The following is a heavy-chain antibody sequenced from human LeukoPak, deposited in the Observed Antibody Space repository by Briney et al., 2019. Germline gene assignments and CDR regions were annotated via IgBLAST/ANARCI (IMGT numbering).Heavy chain of an antibody. Sequence: PSETLSLACTVSGGCISSYYWGWVRQPPGKGLEWIGYIYYSGSINYNPSLKSRVTISVDTSKNQFSLKLSSVTAADTAVYYCARDRYYYMDVWGKGTTVTTSS. CDR2: IYYSGSI. CDR3: ARDRYYYMDV. CDR1: GGCISSYY. J-gene: IGHJ6*03. V-gene: IGHV4-59*01.